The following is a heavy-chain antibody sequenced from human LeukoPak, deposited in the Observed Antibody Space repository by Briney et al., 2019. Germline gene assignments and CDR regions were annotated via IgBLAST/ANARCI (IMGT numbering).Heavy chain of an antibody. J-gene: IGHJ4*02. CDR3: ATNGYDSSGSAFDY. D-gene: IGHD3-22*01. CDR2: ITPTVGTA. V-gene: IGHV1-69*13. Sequence: ASVRVSCKASVGTFSSYAISRVRQAPGQGREWMGGITPTVGTANYAQKVQGRVTITADDSTSTAYLELSSLRSEDTAVYYCATNGYDSSGSAFDYWGQGTLVTVSS. CDR1: VGTFSSYA.